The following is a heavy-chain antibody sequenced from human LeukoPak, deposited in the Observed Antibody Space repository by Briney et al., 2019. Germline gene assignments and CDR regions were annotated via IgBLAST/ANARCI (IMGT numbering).Heavy chain of an antibody. D-gene: IGHD6-19*01. CDR2: ISGSGAYS. CDR1: GFTFSDYA. CDR3: ARDSGPVAGFNNWFDP. V-gene: IGHV3-23*01. J-gene: IGHJ5*02. Sequence: GGSLRLSCAVSGFTFSDYAMSWVRQAPGKGLEWVSGISGSGAYSYYADSAKGRFTISRDNAKNTLYLQMNSLRAEDTAVYYCARDSGPVAGFNNWFDPWGQGTLVTVSS.